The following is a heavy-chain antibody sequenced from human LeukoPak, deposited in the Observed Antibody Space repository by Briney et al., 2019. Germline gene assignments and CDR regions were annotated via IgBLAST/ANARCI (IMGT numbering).Heavy chain of an antibody. D-gene: IGHD1-26*01. CDR3: ARGGSHFYFDY. Sequence: GGSLRLSCAASGFTFSSFAMTWVRQAPGKGLEWVSGFDGNGPNTYYADSVKGRWTISRDNSRNTLYLEMNSLRAEDTAVYYCARGGSHFYFDYWGQGTLVTVSS. CDR1: GFTFSSFA. J-gene: IGHJ4*02. V-gene: IGHV3-23*01. CDR2: FDGNGPNT.